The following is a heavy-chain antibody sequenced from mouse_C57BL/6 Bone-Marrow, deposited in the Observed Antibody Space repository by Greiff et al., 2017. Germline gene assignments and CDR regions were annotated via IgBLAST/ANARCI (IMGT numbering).Heavy chain of an antibody. J-gene: IGHJ3*01. V-gene: IGHV5-6*01. CDR3: ASPGFAWFAY. CDR1: GFTFSSYG. CDR2: ISSGGSYT. Sequence: EVQRVESGGDLVKPGGSLKLSCAASGFTFSSYGMSWVRQTPDKRLEWVATISSGGSYTSYPDSVKGRFTISRDNAKNTLYLQMSSLKSEDTAMYYCASPGFAWFAYWGQGTLVTVSA.